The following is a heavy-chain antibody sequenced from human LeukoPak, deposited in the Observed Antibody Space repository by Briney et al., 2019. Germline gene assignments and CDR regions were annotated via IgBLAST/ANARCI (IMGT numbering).Heavy chain of an antibody. CDR1: GFSVSSYA. J-gene: IGHJ6*03. CDR2: ISGIGGGST. D-gene: IGHD3-10*01. V-gene: IGHV3-23*01. CDR3: AKGTFGGDYYYYYMDV. Sequence: PGGSLRLSCAASGFSVSSYAMNWVRQTPGKGLEWVSAISGIGGGSTYYADSVKGRFIISRDNSKNTLYVQMNSLRAEDTAVYYCAKGTFGGDYYYYYMDVWGKGTTVTVSS.